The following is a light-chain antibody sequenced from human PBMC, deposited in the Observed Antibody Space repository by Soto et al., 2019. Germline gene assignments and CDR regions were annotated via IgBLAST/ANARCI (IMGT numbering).Light chain of an antibody. CDR1: QSVLYSSNNKNY. CDR3: QQYNSYSQT. CDR2: QAS. Sequence: DIVMTQSPDSLAVSLGERATINCKSSQSVLYSSNNKNYLAWYQQKPGKAPKLLIYQASSLESGVPSRFSGRGSGTEFTLTINSLQPEDFATYYCQQYNSYSQTFGQGTKVDIK. J-gene: IGKJ1*01. V-gene: IGKV4-1*01.